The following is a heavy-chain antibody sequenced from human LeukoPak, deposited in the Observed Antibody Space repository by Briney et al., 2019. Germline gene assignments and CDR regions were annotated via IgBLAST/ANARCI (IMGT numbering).Heavy chain of an antibody. Sequence: PSETLSLTCTVSGGSISSYYWSRIRQPPGKGLEWIGYIYYSGSTNYNPSLKSRVTISVDTSKNQFSLKLSSVTAADTAVYYCARGEWFGELFGAFDIWGQGTMVTVSS. J-gene: IGHJ3*02. CDR1: GGSISSYY. CDR3: ARGEWFGELFGAFDI. V-gene: IGHV4-59*08. CDR2: IYYSGST. D-gene: IGHD3-10*01.